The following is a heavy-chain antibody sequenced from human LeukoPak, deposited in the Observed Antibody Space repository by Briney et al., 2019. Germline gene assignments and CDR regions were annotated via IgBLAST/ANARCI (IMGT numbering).Heavy chain of an antibody. CDR1: GGTFSNYDFTFTSYA. V-gene: IGHV1-69*13. CDR3: AGFFYDNSNDAFDI. Sequence: SVKVSCKASGGTFSNYDFTFTSYAISWVRQAPGQGLEWMGGIIPIYGRADYPQKFQGRVTITADESTRTVTMQLGSLRSEDTAVYYCAGFFYDNSNDAFDIWGQGTVVTVS. CDR2: IIPIYGRA. J-gene: IGHJ3*02. D-gene: IGHD3-22*01.